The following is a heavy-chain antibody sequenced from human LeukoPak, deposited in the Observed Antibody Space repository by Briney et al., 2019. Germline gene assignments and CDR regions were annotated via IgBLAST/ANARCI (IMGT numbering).Heavy chain of an antibody. Sequence: GGSLRLSCAASGFTVSSNYMSWVRQALGKGLEWVSVIYSGGRTYYADSVKGRFTISRDNSKNTLYLQMNSLRAEDTAVYYCARDYYDSSRPSDYWGQGTLVTVSS. CDR1: GFTVSSNY. CDR2: IYSGGRT. CDR3: ARDYYDSSRPSDY. D-gene: IGHD3-22*01. V-gene: IGHV3-66*01. J-gene: IGHJ4*02.